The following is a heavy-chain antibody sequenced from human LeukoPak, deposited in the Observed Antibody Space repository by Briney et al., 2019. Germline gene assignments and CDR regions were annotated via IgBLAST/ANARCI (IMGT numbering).Heavy chain of an antibody. CDR2: INHSGIT. V-gene: IGHV4-34*01. J-gene: IGHJ3*02. CDR1: GRSFSGYY. Sequence: SETLSLTCAVYGRSFSGYYWTWIRQTPGKGLEWIGEINHSGITDYNPSLRSRVTMSVDTSKNQFSLKLSSVTAADTAVYFCARGPYSYDSSGAFDIWGQGTMVTVSS. D-gene: IGHD3-22*01. CDR3: ARGPYSYDSSGAFDI.